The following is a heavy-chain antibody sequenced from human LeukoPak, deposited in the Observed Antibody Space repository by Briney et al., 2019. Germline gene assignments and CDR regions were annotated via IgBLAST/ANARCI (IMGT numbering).Heavy chain of an antibody. CDR1: GYTLTELS. CDR3: ARVNSYGSGSYYYYYMDV. CDR2: FDPEDGET. J-gene: IGHJ6*03. D-gene: IGHD3-10*01. Sequence: ASVKVSCKVSGYTLTELSMHWVRQAPGKGLEWMGGFDPEDGETIYAQKFQGRVTMTEDTSTDTAYMELSSLRSEDTAVYYCARVNSYGSGSYYYYYMDVWGKGTTVTVSS. V-gene: IGHV1-24*01.